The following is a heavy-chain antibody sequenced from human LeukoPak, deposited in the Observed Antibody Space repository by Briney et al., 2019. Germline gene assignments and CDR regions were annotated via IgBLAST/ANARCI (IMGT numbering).Heavy chain of an antibody. CDR1: GGSINSNNYY. J-gene: IGHJ4*02. CDR3: VRRLASGDYHPLG. CDR2: MYKNVIT. D-gene: IGHD1-26*01. Sequence: SETLSLTCTVSGGSINSNNYYWGWIRQPPGKGLEWIGSMYKNVITYYNPSLESRVTISVDMSKNQFSLKLNSVTAADTAVYYCVRRLASGDYHPLGWGQGTLVTVSS. V-gene: IGHV4-39*01.